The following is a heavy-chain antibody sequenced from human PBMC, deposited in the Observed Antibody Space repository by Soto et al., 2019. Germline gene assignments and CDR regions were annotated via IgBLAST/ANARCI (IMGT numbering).Heavy chain of an antibody. CDR2: INHSGST. V-gene: IGHV4-34*01. CDR3: ARASAYYDSLGYYYGMDV. CDR1: GGSFSGYY. Sequence: SETLSLTCAVYGGSFSGYYWGWIRQPPGKGLEWIGEINHSGSTNYNPSLKSRVTISVDTSKNQFSLKLSSVTAADTAVYYCARASAYYDSLGYYYGMDVWGQGTTVTVSS. J-gene: IGHJ6*02. D-gene: IGHD3-3*01.